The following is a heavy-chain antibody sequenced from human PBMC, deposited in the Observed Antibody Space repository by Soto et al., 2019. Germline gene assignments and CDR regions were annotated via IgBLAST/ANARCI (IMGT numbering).Heavy chain of an antibody. D-gene: IGHD6-19*01. Sequence: QVQLQESGPGLVKPSETLSLTCTVSGGSISSYYWSWIRQPPGKGLEWIGYIYYSGSTNYNPSLKCRVTISVDTSKDQFSLKLSSVTAADTAVYYCARGIAVAGTGSYNWFDPWGQGTLVTVSS. J-gene: IGHJ5*02. CDR1: GGSISSYY. V-gene: IGHV4-59*01. CDR3: ARGIAVAGTGSYNWFDP. CDR2: IYYSGST.